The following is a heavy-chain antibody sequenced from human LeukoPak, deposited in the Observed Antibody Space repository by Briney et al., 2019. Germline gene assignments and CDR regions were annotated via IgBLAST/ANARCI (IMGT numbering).Heavy chain of an antibody. Sequence: GGSLRLSCAASGFTFSSYAMSWVRQAPGKGLEWVSSISSSSSYIYYADSVKGRFTISRDNAKNSLYLQMNSLRAEDTAVYYCARDHRRIVGATRRAFDYWGQGTLVTVSS. J-gene: IGHJ4*02. CDR2: ISSSSSYI. CDR1: GFTFSSYA. V-gene: IGHV3-21*01. D-gene: IGHD1-26*01. CDR3: ARDHRRIVGATRRAFDY.